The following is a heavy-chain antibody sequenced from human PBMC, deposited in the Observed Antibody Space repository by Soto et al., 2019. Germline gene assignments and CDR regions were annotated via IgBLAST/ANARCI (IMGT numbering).Heavy chain of an antibody. CDR2: IFHDGTA. CDR3: ARLVYDTRLNYMYFDF. J-gene: IGHJ4*02. V-gene: IGHV4-4*02. CDR1: GGTIRSGNW. D-gene: IGHD2-8*01. Sequence: HSVTKPLTCTWSGGTIRSGNWWTWVRPTPQRGLEYIGEIFHDGTANYYPSFERRVAISVDTSKNQFSLKLTSVTAADTAIYFCARLVYDTRLNYMYFDFWGQGDLVTVS.